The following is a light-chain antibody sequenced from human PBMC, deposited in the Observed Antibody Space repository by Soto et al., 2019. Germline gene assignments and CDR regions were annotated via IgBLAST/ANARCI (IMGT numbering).Light chain of an antibody. CDR2: DAS. V-gene: IGKV1-5*01. J-gene: IGKJ2*01. CDR3: QQYNSYPYT. CDR1: QSISSW. Sequence: DIQMTQSPSTLSASVGDRVTITCRASQSISSWLAWYLPKPGKAPKLLIYDASSLESGVPSRFSGSGSGTEFTLTISSLQPDDFATYYCQQYNSYPYTVGQGTKVDSK.